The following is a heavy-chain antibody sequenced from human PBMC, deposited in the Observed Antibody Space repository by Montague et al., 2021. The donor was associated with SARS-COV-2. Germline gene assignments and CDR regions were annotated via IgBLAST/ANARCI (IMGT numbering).Heavy chain of an antibody. Sequence: SLRLSCAASGFTFSRYAMHWVRQAPGKGLEWVAVISYDGSNKYYADSVXGRFTISRDNSKNTLYLQMHSLRAEDTAVYYCARDNYDYVWGSYRYICRGQGTLVTVSS. CDR1: GFTFSRYA. CDR2: ISYDGSNK. D-gene: IGHD3-16*02. CDR3: ARDNYDYVWGSYRYIC. J-gene: IGHJ4*02. V-gene: IGHV3-30*04.